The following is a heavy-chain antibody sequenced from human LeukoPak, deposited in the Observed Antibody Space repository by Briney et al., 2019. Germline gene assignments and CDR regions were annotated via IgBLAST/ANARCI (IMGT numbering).Heavy chain of an antibody. CDR3: ARARRYIRYFDSGAAFDI. D-gene: IGHD3-9*01. CDR2: IYYSGST. J-gene: IGHJ3*02. V-gene: IGHV4-31*03. CDR1: GGSISSGGYY. Sequence: PSQTLSLTCTVSGGSISSGGYYWSWLRQHPGKGLEWIGYIYYSGSTYYNPSLKRRVTISVDTAKNQFSLKLSSVTAADTAVYYCARARRYIRYFDSGAAFDIWGQGTMVTVSS.